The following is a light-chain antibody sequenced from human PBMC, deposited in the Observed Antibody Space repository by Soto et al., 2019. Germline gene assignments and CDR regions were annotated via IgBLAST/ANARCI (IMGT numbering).Light chain of an antibody. CDR3: QQYNTWHPKMA. J-gene: IGKJ1*01. V-gene: IGKV3-15*01. Sequence: EGVVTQSPATLSLFPGETATLSCRASQSVSSDLAWYQQRPGRAPRLLLYGASTRATGIPARFRGSGSATEFRLTISSLQSEDFATYYCQQYNTWHPKMAFGRGTKVEIK. CDR2: GAS. CDR1: QSVSSD.